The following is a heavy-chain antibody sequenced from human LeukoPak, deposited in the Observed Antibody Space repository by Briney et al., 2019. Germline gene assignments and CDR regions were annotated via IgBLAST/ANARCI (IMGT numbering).Heavy chain of an antibody. CDR1: GFTFSDYY. D-gene: IGHD6-19*01. CDR3: AKVRDTRDWYKDAFDV. CDR2: ITGTGGST. V-gene: IGHV3-23*01. Sequence: GGSLRLSCTASGFTFSDYYMNWVRQAPGKGLEWVSAITGTGGSTYYVASVKGRFTVSRDNSRNTLYLQMSSLRAEDSAMYYCAKVRDTRDWYKDAFDVWGQGTRVTVSS. J-gene: IGHJ3*01.